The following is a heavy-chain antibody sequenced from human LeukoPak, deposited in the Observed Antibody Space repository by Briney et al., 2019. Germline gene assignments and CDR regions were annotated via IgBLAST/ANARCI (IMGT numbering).Heavy chain of an antibody. CDR2: IKVDGSEK. D-gene: IGHD2/OR15-2a*01. CDR3: ARDNSLEFDY. J-gene: IGHJ4*02. V-gene: IGHV3-7*01. CDR1: EFTFSTNW. Sequence: GGSLRLSCAASEFTFSTNWMSWVRQAPGKGLEWVANIKVDGSEKYYVDSVKGRFTISRDNAKNSLYLQMNSLRADDTAVYYCARDNSLEFDYWGQGTLVTVSS.